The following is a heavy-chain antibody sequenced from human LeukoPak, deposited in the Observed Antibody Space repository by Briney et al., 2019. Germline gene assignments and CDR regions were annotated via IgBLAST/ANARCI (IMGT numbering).Heavy chain of an antibody. CDR3: ARASERDDDSSGYGFEH. CDR2: IYSGGST. D-gene: IGHD3-22*01. CDR1: GFTVSSIY. Sequence: PGGSLRLSCAASGFTVSSIYMSWVRQAPGEGLEWVSDIYSGGSTYYARPVMARLTISRNHSKNQPYLQTNTRRAEDAPVNYCARASERDDDSSGYGFEHWGQGTLVTVSS. J-gene: IGHJ1*01. V-gene: IGHV3-53*01.